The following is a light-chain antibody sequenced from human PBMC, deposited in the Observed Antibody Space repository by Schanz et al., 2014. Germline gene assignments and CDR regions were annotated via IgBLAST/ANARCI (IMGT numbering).Light chain of an antibody. CDR3: QFYDSSLSGPV. V-gene: IGLV2-14*01. CDR2: DVS. Sequence: QSALTQPASVSGSPGQSITLSCTGTSSDVGGYNYVSWYQQHPGKAPKLMIYDVSKRPSGVPDRFSGSKSGTSASLAITGLQAEDEADYYCQFYDSSLSGPVFGGGTKLTVL. CDR1: SSDVGGYNY. J-gene: IGLJ3*02.